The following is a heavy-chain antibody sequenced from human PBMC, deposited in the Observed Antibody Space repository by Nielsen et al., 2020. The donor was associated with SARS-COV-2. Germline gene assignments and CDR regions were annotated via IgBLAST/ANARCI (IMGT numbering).Heavy chain of an antibody. J-gene: IGHJ6*02. CDR2: ISWNSGSI. CDR1: EFTLDDYA. Sequence: SLKITCAASEFTLDDYAMHWVRQAPGKGLEWVSGISWNSGSIGYADSVKGRFTISRDNAKNSLYLQMNSLRAEDTALYYCATLQGYYGSGYYYYGMDVWGQGTTVTVSS. D-gene: IGHD3-10*01. CDR3: ATLQGYYGSGYYYYGMDV. V-gene: IGHV3-9*01.